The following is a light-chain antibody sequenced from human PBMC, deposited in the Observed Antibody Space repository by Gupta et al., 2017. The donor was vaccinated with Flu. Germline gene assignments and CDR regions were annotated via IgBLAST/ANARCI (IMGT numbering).Light chain of an antibody. V-gene: IGLV2-14*04. CDR3: SSYTSSTARV. Sequence: GTSSDIAYNYVAGHQQYPGEAPKLLIYDVNKRPSGISNRFSGSKFGNTASLTISGLQVEDEGYYFCSSYTSSTARVFGTGTKVTVL. CDR1: SSDIAYNY. J-gene: IGLJ1*01. CDR2: DVN.